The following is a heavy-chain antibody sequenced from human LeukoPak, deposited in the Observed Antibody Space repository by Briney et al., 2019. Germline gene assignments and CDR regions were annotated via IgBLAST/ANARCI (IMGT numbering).Heavy chain of an antibody. CDR3: ARDGPDYGDYINFDF. CDR2: INPSGGST. D-gene: IGHD4-17*01. CDR1: GYTFTSYY. Sequence: GASVKVSCKASGYTFTSYYMHWVRQAPGQGLEWMGIINPSGGSTSYAQKFQGRVTMTRDMSTSTAYMELRSLRSDDTAMYYCARDGPDYGDYINFDFWGQGTLVTVSS. J-gene: IGHJ4*02. V-gene: IGHV1-46*01.